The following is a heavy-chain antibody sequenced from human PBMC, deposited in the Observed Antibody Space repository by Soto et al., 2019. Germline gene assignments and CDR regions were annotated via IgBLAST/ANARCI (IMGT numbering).Heavy chain of an antibody. CDR2: ISYDGSNK. CDR1: GFTFSSYA. J-gene: IGHJ4*02. D-gene: IGHD6-19*01. CDR3: ARPPLRQWLVQGYYFDY. V-gene: IGHV3-30-3*01. Sequence: QVQLVESGGGVVQPGRSLRLSCAASGFTFSSYAMHWVRQAPGKGLEWVAVISYDGSNKYYADSVKGRFTISRDNSKNTLYLQMNSLRAEDTAVYYCARPPLRQWLVQGYYFDYWGQGTLVTVSS.